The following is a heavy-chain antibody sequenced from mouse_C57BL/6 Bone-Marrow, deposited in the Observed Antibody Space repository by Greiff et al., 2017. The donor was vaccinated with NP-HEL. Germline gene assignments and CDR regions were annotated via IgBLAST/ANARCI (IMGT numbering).Heavy chain of an antibody. CDR1: GYTFTSYW. CDR3: ARWWNDWDGGDY. D-gene: IGHD4-1*01. V-gene: IGHV1-53*01. Sequence: QVQLQQPGTELVKPGASVKLSCKASGYTFTSYWMHWVKQRPGQGLEWIGNINPSNGGTNYTEKFKSKATLTVDKSSSTAYLQLSSLTSEDSAVYYCARWWNDWDGGDYWGQGTTLTVSS. CDR2: INPSNGGT. J-gene: IGHJ2*01.